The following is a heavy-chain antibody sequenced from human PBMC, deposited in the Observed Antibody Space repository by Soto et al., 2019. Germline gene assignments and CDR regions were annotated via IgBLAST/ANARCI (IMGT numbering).Heavy chain of an antibody. Sequence: ASVKVSCKASGYTFTSYDINWVRQATGQGLEWMGWMNPNSGNTGYAQKFQGRVTMTRNTSISTAYMELSSLRSEDTAVYYCARVFLFRFLEWLPYHNYYYYYMDVWGKGTTVTVSS. CDR1: GYTFTSYD. J-gene: IGHJ6*03. D-gene: IGHD3-3*01. V-gene: IGHV1-8*01. CDR3: ARVFLFRFLEWLPYHNYYYYYMDV. CDR2: MNPNSGNT.